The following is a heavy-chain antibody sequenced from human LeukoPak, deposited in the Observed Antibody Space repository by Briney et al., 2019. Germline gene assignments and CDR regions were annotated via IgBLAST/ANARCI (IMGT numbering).Heavy chain of an antibody. V-gene: IGHV3-33*01. CDR3: ARDYDSSGYSPGPSY. D-gene: IGHD3-22*01. Sequence: GRSLRLSCAASGFTFSSYGMHWVRQAPDKGLEWVAVIWYDGSNKYYADSVKGRFTISRDNSKNTLYLQMNSLRAEDTAVYYCARDYDSSGYSPGPSYWGQGTLVTVSS. CDR2: IWYDGSNK. J-gene: IGHJ4*02. CDR1: GFTFSSYG.